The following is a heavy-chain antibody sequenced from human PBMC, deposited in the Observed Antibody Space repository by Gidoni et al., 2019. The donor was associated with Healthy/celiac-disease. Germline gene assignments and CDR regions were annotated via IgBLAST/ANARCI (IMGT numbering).Heavy chain of an antibody. J-gene: IGHJ4*02. CDR1: GFTFSDYY. V-gene: IGHV3-11*04. CDR2: ISSSGTTI. Sequence: QGQLVESGGGLVKPGGSLRLSCAASGFTFSDYYMSWIRQAPGKGLEWVSYISSSGTTIYDADAVKGRFTISRDNAKNSLYLEMNSLRAEDTAVYYCASSLWPYYFDYWGQGTLVTVSS. CDR3: ASSLWPYYFDY.